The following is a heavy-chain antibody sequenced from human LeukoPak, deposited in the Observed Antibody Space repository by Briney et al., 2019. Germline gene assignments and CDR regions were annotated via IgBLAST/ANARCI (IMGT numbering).Heavy chain of an antibody. V-gene: IGHV3-23*01. Sequence: GGSLRVSCAASEFTFSSYAMSWVRQAPGKGLEWVSAISGSGTSTFYADSVKGRFTISRDNSKNTLYLQMNSLRGEDTAVYYCAKGGGCIVGGTCSLSYYYGMDVWGQGTTVTVSS. D-gene: IGHD1-26*01. CDR2: ISGSGTST. J-gene: IGHJ6*02. CDR1: EFTFSSYA. CDR3: AKGGGCIVGGTCSLSYYYGMDV.